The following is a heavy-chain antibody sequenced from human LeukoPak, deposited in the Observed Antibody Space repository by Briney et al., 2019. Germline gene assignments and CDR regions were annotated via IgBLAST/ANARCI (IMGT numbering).Heavy chain of an antibody. V-gene: IGHV3-15*01. CDR1: GFTFSNAW. CDR3: TRDKLELRQFDY. Sequence: PGGALRLSSAASGFTFSNAWMSWIRQAPGKGLEWVGRIKSKPDGGAIDYAAPVKGRFIISRDYSKDMLYLQMNSLKTEDTGVYYCTRDKLELRQFDYWGQGTLVTVSS. D-gene: IGHD1-26*01. CDR2: IKSKPDGGAI. J-gene: IGHJ4*02.